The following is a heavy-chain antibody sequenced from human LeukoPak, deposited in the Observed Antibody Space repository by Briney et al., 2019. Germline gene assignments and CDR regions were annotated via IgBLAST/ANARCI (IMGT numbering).Heavy chain of an antibody. CDR1: GGTFSSYA. CDR2: IIPIFGTA. J-gene: IGHJ3*02. Sequence: EASVKVSCKASGGTFSSYAISWVRQAPGQGLEWMGGIIPIFGTANYAQKFQGRVTITADESTSTAYMELSSLRSEDTAVYYCARDENFVEPGLFPKTGAFDIWGQGTMVTVSS. V-gene: IGHV1-69*01. D-gene: IGHD2/OR15-2a*01. CDR3: ARDENFVEPGLFPKTGAFDI.